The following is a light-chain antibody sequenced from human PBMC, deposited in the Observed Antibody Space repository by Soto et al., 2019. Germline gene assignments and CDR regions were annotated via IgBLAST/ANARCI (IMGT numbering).Light chain of an antibody. CDR2: DVS. J-gene: IGKJ1*01. Sequence: DIQMTQSPSTLSGSVGDRVTITCRASQTISSWLAWYQQKPGQAPKLLMYDVSSLKRGVPSRFSGNGSGTEFTLTISSLQPDDFATYYCQQYNDYSWTFGQGTKVDIK. CDR3: QQYNDYSWT. CDR1: QTISSW. V-gene: IGKV1-5*01.